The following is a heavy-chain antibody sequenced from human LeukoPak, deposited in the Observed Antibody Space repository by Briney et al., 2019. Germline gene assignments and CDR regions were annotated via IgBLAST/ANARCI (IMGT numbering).Heavy chain of an antibody. J-gene: IGHJ3*02. V-gene: IGHV4-30-4*08. D-gene: IGHD3-3*01. CDR1: GGSLSSGDYY. CDR3: ARAPQRPPGYHFWSGYSAVDAFDI. CDR2: IYYSGST. Sequence: SETLSLTCTVSGGSLSSGDYYWSWIRQPPGKGLEWIGYIYYSGSTYYNPSLKSRVTISLDTSKNQSSLKLRSVTAAPTAVYYCARAPQRPPGYHFWSGYSAVDAFDIWGPGTMVTASS.